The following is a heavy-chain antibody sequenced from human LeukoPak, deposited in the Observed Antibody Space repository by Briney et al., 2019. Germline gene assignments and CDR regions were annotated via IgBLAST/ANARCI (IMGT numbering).Heavy chain of an antibody. Sequence: SETLSLTCAVYGGSFSGYYWSWIRQPPGKGLEWIGRIYTSGSTNYNPSLKSRVTISVDTSKNQFSLKLSSVTAADTAVYHCARTGGVPGAIGVFDYWGQGTLVTVSS. CDR1: GGSFSGYY. J-gene: IGHJ4*02. V-gene: IGHV4-4*08. D-gene: IGHD2-2*01. CDR3: ARTGGVPGAIGVFDY. CDR2: IYTSGST.